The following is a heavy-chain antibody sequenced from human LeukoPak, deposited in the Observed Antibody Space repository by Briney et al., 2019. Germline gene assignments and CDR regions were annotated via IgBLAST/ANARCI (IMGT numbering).Heavy chain of an antibody. CDR3: ARVPFVVVGVTGNWFDS. CDR1: GYTFTNYA. J-gene: IGHJ5*01. CDR2: INTNSGNP. D-gene: IGHD1-26*01. Sequence: GASVKGSCKASGYTFTNYAMNWVRQAPGQGLEWMGWINTNSGNPTYAQGFTGRFVFSFDTSVSTAYLQISRLKAEDTAVYYCARVPFVVVGVTGNWFDSWGQGTLVTVSS. V-gene: IGHV7-4-1*02.